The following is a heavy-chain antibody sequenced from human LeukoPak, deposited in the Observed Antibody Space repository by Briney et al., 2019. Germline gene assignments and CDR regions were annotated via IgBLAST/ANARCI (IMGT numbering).Heavy chain of an antibody. V-gene: IGHV4-39*01. D-gene: IGHD3-22*01. CDR1: GGSISSSSHY. J-gene: IGHJ4*02. Sequence: SSETLSLTCTVSGGSISSSSHYWGWIRQPPGKGLEWIGSIYYSGSTYYNPSLKSRVTISVDTSKNQFSLKLSSVTAADTAVYYCARAYDSSSYQPESFDYWGQGTLVTVSS. CDR3: ARAYDSSSYQPESFDY. CDR2: IYYSGST.